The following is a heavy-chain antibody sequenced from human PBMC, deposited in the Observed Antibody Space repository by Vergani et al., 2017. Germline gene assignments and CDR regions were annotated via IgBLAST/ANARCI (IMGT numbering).Heavy chain of an antibody. Sequence: QVQLQESGPGLVKPSETLSLTCTVSGGSISSYYWSWIRQPPGKGLEWIGEINHSGSTNYNPALKSRVTISVDTSKNQFSLKLSSVTAADTAVYYCAGGSGGVRGVCFGPWGQGTLVTVSS. V-gene: IGHV4-34*01. CDR3: AGGSGGVRGVCFGP. CDR1: GGSISSYY. D-gene: IGHD3-10*01. CDR2: INHSGST. J-gene: IGHJ5*02.